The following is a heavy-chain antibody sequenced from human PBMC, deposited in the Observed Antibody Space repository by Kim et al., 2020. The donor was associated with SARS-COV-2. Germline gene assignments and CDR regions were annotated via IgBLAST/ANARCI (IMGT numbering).Heavy chain of an antibody. V-gene: IGHV3-21*01. Sequence: GGSLRLSCAASGFTFSSYSMNWVRQAPGKGLEWVSSISSSSSYIYYADSVKGRFTISRDNAKNSLYLQMNSLRAEDTAVYYCARDPWFGYSSSWFSFDYWGQGTLVTVSS. CDR1: GFTFSSYS. D-gene: IGHD6-13*01. CDR2: ISSSSSYI. CDR3: ARDPWFGYSSSWFSFDY. J-gene: IGHJ4*02.